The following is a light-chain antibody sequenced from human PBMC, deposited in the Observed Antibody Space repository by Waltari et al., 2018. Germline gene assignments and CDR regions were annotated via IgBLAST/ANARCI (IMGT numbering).Light chain of an antibody. V-gene: IGKV3-20*01. CDR3: QQYKNWPPLT. CDR1: QSVSSSY. CDR2: GAS. Sequence: EIVLTQSPGTLSLSPGERAPLSCRASQSVSSSYLAWYQQKPGQAPRLLIYGASSRATGIPDRFSGSGSGTDFTLTISRLEPEDFAVYYCQQYKNWPPLTFGGGTKVEIK. J-gene: IGKJ4*01.